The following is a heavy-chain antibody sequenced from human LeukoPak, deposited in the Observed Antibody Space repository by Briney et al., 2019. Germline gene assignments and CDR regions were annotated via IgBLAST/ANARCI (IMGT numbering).Heavy chain of an antibody. CDR3: AKGTGSSPEAFDI. D-gene: IGHD3-10*01. Sequence: GGSLRLSCAASGFTFSSYAMSWVRQAPGKGLEWVSAISGSSGSTYYADSVKGRFTISRDNSKNTLYLQMNGLRAEDTAVYYCAKGTGSSPEAFDIWGQGTMVTVSS. V-gene: IGHV3-23*01. CDR1: GFTFSSYA. J-gene: IGHJ3*02. CDR2: ISGSSGST.